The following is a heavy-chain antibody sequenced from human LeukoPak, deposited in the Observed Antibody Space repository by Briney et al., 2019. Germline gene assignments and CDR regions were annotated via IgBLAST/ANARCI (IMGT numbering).Heavy chain of an antibody. CDR3: ARDLSAGGPAANALGY. Sequence: ASVKASCKASGYTFTSYAMNWVRQAPGQGLEWMGWINTNTGNPTYAQGFTGRFVFSLDTSVSTAYLQISSLKAEDTAVYYCARDLSAGGPAANALGYWGQGTLVTVSS. D-gene: IGHD2-2*01. V-gene: IGHV7-4-1*02. CDR2: INTNTGNP. J-gene: IGHJ4*02. CDR1: GYTFTSYA.